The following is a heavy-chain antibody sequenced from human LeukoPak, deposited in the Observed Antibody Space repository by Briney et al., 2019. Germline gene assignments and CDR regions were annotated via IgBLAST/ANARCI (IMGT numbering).Heavy chain of an antibody. CDR3: AREEIVDTAMAPLPY. CDR2: INPSGGST. Sequence: GASVKVSCKASGYTFTSYYMHWVRQAPGQGLEWMGIINPSGGSTSYAQKFQGRVTMTRDTSTSTVYMELSSLRSEDTAVYYCAREEIVDTAMAPLPYWGQGTLVTVSS. D-gene: IGHD5-18*01. CDR1: GYTFTSYY. J-gene: IGHJ4*02. V-gene: IGHV1-46*01.